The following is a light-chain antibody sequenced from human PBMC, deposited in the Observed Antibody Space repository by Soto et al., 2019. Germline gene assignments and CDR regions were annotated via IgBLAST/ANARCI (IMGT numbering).Light chain of an antibody. CDR2: DAS. CDR3: KEYGSSPPT. J-gene: IGKJ4*01. Sequence: EVVMTQSPATLSVSPGARAPLSGRASQSVSSNLAWYQQKPGQAHRLLMYDASSRATGIPDRFSGSGPGTDFTLTITRLEPEDFAVYYCKEYGSSPPTFGGGTKVDIK. CDR1: QSVSSN. V-gene: IGKV3-20*01.